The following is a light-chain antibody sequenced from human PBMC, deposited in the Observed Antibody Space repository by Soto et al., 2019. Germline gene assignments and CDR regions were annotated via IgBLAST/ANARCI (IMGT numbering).Light chain of an antibody. CDR2: TNN. CDR1: SSNVGSNP. J-gene: IGLJ1*01. V-gene: IGLV1-44*01. Sequence: QSVLTQPPSASGTPGQRVTISCSGSSSNVGSNPVNWYQQLPGTAPKLLIYTNNQRPSGVPDRFSGSKSGTSASLAISGLQSEDEADYYCAAWDDSLIAFYVFGTGTKVTVL. CDR3: AAWDDSLIAFYV.